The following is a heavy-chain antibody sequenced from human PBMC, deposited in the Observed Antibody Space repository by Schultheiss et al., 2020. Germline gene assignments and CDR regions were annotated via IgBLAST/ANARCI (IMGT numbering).Heavy chain of an antibody. CDR2: ISSSSPYT. CDR3: ARDWEGCSSTSCYVMSYYYYYMDV. CDR1: GFTLSDYY. D-gene: IGHD2-2*01. J-gene: IGHJ6*03. Sequence: GGSLSLSCAASGFTLSDYYMSWIRQAPGKGLEWLSYISSSSPYTKYADSVEGRFTISRDNAKNSLYLQMNSLRAGDTAVYYCARDWEGCSSTSCYVMSYYYYYMDVWGKGTTVTGSS. V-gene: IGHV3-11*06.